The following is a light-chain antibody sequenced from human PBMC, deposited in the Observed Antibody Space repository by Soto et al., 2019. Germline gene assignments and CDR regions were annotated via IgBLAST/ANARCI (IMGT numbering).Light chain of an antibody. J-gene: IGKJ1*01. V-gene: IGKV3-20*01. CDR1: QSVPTNY. CDR2: GPS. CDR3: HQDATSPHT. Sequence: EIVLTQSPGTLSLSPGERATLSFRASQSVPTNYLAWYQNKHGQAPRLLIYGPSSRATGIPYWFSGSGSGTDFTLSISRLEPYDVAEDSCHQDATSPHTCGQGTKVEIK.